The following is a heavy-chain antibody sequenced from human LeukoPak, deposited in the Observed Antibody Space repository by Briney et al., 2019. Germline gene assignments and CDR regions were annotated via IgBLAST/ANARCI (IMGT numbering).Heavy chain of an antibody. Sequence: MAGGSLRLSCGASGFTFSSYSMSWVRQAPGKGLEWVSSISSDSDYIHYADSVKGRFTISRDNAKNSLYLQMHNLRAEDTAVYNCARPQMEWLSNDAFAIWGQGTMVTVSS. CDR3: ARPQMEWLSNDAFAI. CDR2: ISSDSDYI. J-gene: IGHJ3*02. D-gene: IGHD3-3*01. V-gene: IGHV3-21*06. CDR1: GFTFSSYS.